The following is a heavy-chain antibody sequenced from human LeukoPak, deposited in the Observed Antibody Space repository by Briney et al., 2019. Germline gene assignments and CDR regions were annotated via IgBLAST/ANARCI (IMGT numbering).Heavy chain of an antibody. J-gene: IGHJ4*02. Sequence: PGGSLRLSCAASGFTFSSYAMSWVRQAPGKGLEWVSVIYSGGSTYYADSVKGRFTISRDNSKNTLYLQMNSLRAEDTAVYYCARDPYWGQGTLVTVSS. CDR3: ARDPY. CDR2: IYSGGST. CDR1: GFTFSSYA. V-gene: IGHV3-53*01.